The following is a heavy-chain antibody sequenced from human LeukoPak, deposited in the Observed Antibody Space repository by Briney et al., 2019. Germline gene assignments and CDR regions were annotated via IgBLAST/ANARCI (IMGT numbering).Heavy chain of an antibody. Sequence: GGSLRLSCAASGFTFSSYAMSWVRQAPGKGLEWVSTISDSGGNTYYADSAKGRVTISRDSSENTLYLQMNSLRADDTALYYCARLPTSSGWYAFDYWGQGTLVTVSS. CDR2: ISDSGGNT. V-gene: IGHV3-23*01. CDR3: ARLPTSSGWYAFDY. J-gene: IGHJ4*02. D-gene: IGHD6-19*01. CDR1: GFTFSSYA.